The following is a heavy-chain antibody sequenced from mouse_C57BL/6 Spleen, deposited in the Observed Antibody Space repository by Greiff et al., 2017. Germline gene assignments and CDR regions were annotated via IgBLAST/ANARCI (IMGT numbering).Heavy chain of an antibody. Sequence: QVQLQQSGAELARPGASVKLSCKASGYTFTSSGISWVKQRTGPGLEWIGELYPRSGNTYYNEKFKGKATLTADKSSSTAYMELRSLTSEDSAVYYCARSYDGYAMDYWGQGTSVTVSS. CDR1: GYTFTSSG. CDR2: LYPRSGNT. J-gene: IGHJ4*01. V-gene: IGHV1-81*01. D-gene: IGHD2-3*01. CDR3: ARSYDGYAMDY.